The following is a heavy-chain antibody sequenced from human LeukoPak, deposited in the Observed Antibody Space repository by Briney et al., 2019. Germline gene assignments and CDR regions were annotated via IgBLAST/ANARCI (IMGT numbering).Heavy chain of an antibody. J-gene: IGHJ5*02. CDR1: GGSISSGGYS. Sequence: SQTLSLTCAVSGGSISSGGYSWSWVRQPPGKGLEWIGYIYHSGSTYYNPSLKSRVTISVDRSKNQFSLKLSSVTAADTAVYYWARGSYDMIFNWSDPGGKGTLVTVSS. D-gene: IGHD3-22*01. CDR2: IYHSGST. V-gene: IGHV4-30-2*01. CDR3: ARGSYDMIFNWSDP.